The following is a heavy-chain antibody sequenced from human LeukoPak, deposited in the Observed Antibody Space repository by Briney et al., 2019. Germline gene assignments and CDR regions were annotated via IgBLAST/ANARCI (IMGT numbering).Heavy chain of an antibody. D-gene: IGHD5-24*01. CDR1: GASITSSRYS. Sequence: SETLSLTCTFSGASITSSRYSWGWIRQPPGKGLEWIGSIYYSGTTNYNVSLKSRVTISVDTSKNQFSLKLSSVTAADTAVYFRARDLGAYNFHYWGQGTLVTVSS. CDR2: IYYSGTT. J-gene: IGHJ4*02. CDR3: ARDLGAYNFHY. V-gene: IGHV4-39*07.